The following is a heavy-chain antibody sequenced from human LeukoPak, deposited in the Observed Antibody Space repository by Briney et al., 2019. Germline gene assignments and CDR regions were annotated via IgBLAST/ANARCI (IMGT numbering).Heavy chain of an antibody. J-gene: IGHJ6*03. CDR3: AKLYDSSAYYYMDV. Sequence: PGGSLRLSRAAAAFTFTNYAMTWVRQAPGRGLEWVSVISGSGVNTYYADSVKGRFTISRDNSKNTLYLQMNSLRAEDTALYYCAKLYDSSAYYYMDVWGKGTTVTVSS. V-gene: IGHV3-23*01. D-gene: IGHD3-22*01. CDR1: AFTFTNYA. CDR2: ISGSGVNT.